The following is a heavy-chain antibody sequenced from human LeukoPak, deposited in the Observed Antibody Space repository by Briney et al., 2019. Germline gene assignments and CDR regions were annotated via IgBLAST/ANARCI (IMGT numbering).Heavy chain of an antibody. CDR2: ISGSGGST. Sequence: GGSLRLSCAASGFTFSSYAMSWVRQAPGKGLEWVSAISGSGGSTYYADSVKGRFTISRDSSKNTLYLQMNSLRAEDTAVYYCAKDRNLGWAVAPDAFDIWGQGTMVTVSS. D-gene: IGHD6-19*01. J-gene: IGHJ3*02. CDR1: GFTFSSYA. V-gene: IGHV3-23*01. CDR3: AKDRNLGWAVAPDAFDI.